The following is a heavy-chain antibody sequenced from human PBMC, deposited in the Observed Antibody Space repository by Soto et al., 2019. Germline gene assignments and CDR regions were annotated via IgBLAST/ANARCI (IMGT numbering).Heavy chain of an antibody. CDR3: TREKRYYNNLTSFYFDN. V-gene: IGHV3-72*01. Sequence: GGSLRLSCAASGFTFSDYYMDWVRRAPGKGLEWVGRIRNKANNYATEYAASLKGRVTFSRDDSENSLYLQMNSLETEDTAVYWCTREKRYYNNLTSFYFDNWGQGTLVTVSS. CDR1: GFTFSDYY. D-gene: IGHD3-10*01. CDR2: IRNKANNYAT. J-gene: IGHJ4*02.